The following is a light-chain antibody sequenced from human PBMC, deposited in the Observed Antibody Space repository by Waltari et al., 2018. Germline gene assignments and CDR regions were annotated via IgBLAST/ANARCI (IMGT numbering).Light chain of an antibody. J-gene: IGKJ4*01. CDR1: QSVLYSSNNKNY. CDR3: QQYYSTPLT. CDR2: WAS. Sequence: DIVMTQSPDSLAVSLGERPTINCKSSQSVLYSSNNKNYLAWYQQKPGQPPKLLIYWASTRESGVPDRFSGSGSGTDFTLTISSPQAEDVAVYYCQQYYSTPLTFGGGTKVEIK. V-gene: IGKV4-1*01.